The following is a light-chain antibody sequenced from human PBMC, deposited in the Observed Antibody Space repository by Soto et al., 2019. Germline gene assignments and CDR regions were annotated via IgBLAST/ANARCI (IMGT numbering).Light chain of an antibody. J-gene: IGKJ4*01. CDR3: QQYDNLPLT. V-gene: IGKV1-33*01. CDR1: QSIIVW. Sequence: DVQMTQSNSTLSASVGDTVTFTCRASQSIIVWLAWYQQKAGKAPKLLIYDASNLETGVPSRFSGSGSGTDFTFTISSLQPEDIATYYCQQYDNLPLTFGGGTKVDIK. CDR2: DAS.